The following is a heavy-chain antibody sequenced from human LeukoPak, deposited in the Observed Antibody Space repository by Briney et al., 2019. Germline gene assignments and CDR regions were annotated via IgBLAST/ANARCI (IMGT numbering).Heavy chain of an antibody. CDR2: IYTSGST. CDR1: GGSISSYY. Sequence: SETLSLTCTVSGGSISSYYWSWIRQPPGKGLEWIGYIYTSGSTNYNPSLKSRVTISVDTSKNQFSLKLSSVTAADTAVYYCARHAGSSSGSIAVAGRPKGYFDYWGQGTLVTVSS. V-gene: IGHV4-4*09. CDR3: ARHAGSSSGSIAVAGRPKGYFDY. D-gene: IGHD6-19*01. J-gene: IGHJ4*02.